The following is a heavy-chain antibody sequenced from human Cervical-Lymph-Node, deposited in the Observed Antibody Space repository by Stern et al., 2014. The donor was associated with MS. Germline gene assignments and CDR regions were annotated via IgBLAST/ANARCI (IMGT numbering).Heavy chain of an antibody. D-gene: IGHD6-13*01. CDR1: GFTFADYA. CDR3: AKGSVGIAAPRNFDY. Sequence: EVQLVESGGGLVQPGMSLRLSCAASGFTFADYAMHWVRQAPGKGLAWVSRMSWTSGSIGYADSVKGRFTISRDNAKNSLYLQMNSLRTEDTAFYYCAKGSVGIAAPRNFDYWGQGTLVTVSS. J-gene: IGHJ4*02. CDR2: MSWTSGSI. V-gene: IGHV3-9*01.